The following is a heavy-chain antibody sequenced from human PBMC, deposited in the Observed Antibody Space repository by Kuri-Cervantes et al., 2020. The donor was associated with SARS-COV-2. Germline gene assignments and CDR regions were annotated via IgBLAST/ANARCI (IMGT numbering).Heavy chain of an antibody. CDR2: ISSSSSYT. Sequence: GESLKISCAASGFTFSSYSMNWVRQAPGKGLEWVSSISSSSSYTSHADSMKGRFTISRDNAKNSLYLQMNSLRAEDTAVYYCARDYGSGPSGAYYYYGMDVWGQGTTVTVSS. D-gene: IGHD3-10*01. CDR3: ARDYGSGPSGAYYYYGMDV. CDR1: GFTFSSYS. V-gene: IGHV3-21*01. J-gene: IGHJ6*02.